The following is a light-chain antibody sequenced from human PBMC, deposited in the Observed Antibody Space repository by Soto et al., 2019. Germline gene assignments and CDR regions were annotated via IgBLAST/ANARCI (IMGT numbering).Light chain of an antibody. V-gene: IGKV1-8*01. CDR3: QQYYSYHT. Sequence: AIRMTQSPSSLSASTGDRVTITCRASQGISSYLAWYQQKPGKAPKLLIYVASTLQSGVPSRFSGSGSGTDFTLTISCLQSADFATYYCQQYYSYHTFGQGTKLEIK. CDR2: VAS. J-gene: IGKJ2*01. CDR1: QGISSY.